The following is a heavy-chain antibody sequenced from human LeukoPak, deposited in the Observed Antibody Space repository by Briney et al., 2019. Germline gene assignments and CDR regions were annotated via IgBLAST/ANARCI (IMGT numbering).Heavy chain of an antibody. CDR1: GGSISGTYY. V-gene: IGHV4-59*08. Sequence: SETLSLTCTVSGGSISGTYYWSWLRQPPGKGLEWIGYIYYTGTTDSNPSLKSRVTISLDTSKNQFSLNLSSVTAADTAVYYCAGHHPRNTVDFWGQGTLVTVSS. D-gene: IGHD2/OR15-2a*01. J-gene: IGHJ4*02. CDR3: AGHHPRNTVDF. CDR2: IYYTGTT.